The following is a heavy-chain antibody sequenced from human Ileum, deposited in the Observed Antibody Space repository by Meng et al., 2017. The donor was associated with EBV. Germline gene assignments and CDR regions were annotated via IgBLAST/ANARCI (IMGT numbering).Heavy chain of an antibody. V-gene: IGHV4-30-4*01. J-gene: IGHJ2*01. CDR2: IYYSGST. D-gene: IGHD3-22*01. CDR1: GGSISSGDYY. CDR3: ARGYYDSSGYGYWYFDL. Sequence: QERVPEAAPGLVNTSPSPSLTCTVSGGSISSGDYYWSWIRQPPGKGLEWIGYIYYSGSTYYNPSLKSRVTISVDTSKNQFSLKLSSVTAADTAVYYCARGYYDSSGYGYWYFDLWGRGTLVTVSS.